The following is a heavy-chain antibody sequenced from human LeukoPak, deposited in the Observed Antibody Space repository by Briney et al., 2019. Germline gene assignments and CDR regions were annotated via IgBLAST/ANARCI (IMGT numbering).Heavy chain of an antibody. J-gene: IGHJ6*02. CDR3: ARLYGDHLPSYYYYYGMDV. CDR2: INDDGSTT. D-gene: IGHD4-17*01. CDR1: GFTFSNSW. V-gene: IGHV3-74*01. Sequence: GGSLRLSCAASGFTFSNSWMNWVRQAPGKVLVWISRINDDGSTTTYADSVKGRFTISRDNTKNTLYLQMNSLRAEDTAVYYCARLYGDHLPSYYYYYGMDVWGQGTTVTVSS.